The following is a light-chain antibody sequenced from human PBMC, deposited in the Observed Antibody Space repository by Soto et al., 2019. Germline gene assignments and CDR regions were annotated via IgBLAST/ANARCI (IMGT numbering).Light chain of an antibody. CDR2: NDE. J-gene: IGLJ2*01. CDR1: RFNIGRYS. CDR3: GAWDGTMDGPV. Sequence: QSVLTQPPSASGTPGQTVIMSCSGSRFNIGRYSVNWYQQFPGTAPKLLIYNDEHRPSGVPDRFSGSKSGTSMFLAISGLQPEDEADYFCGAWDGTMDGPVLGGGTKLTVL. V-gene: IGLV1-44*01.